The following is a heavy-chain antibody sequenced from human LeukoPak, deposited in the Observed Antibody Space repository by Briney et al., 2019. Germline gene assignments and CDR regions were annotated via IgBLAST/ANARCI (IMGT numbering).Heavy chain of an antibody. V-gene: IGHV4-31*03. J-gene: IGHJ4*02. CDR3: ARGGDEFDY. Sequence: SETLSLTCTVSGGSISSRGYYWSWIRQPPGKGLEWIGYIYYSGSTYYNPSLKSRVTISVDTSKNQFSLKLSSVTAADTAVYYCARGGDEFDYWGQGTLVTVSS. D-gene: IGHD3-10*01. CDR1: GGSISSRGYY. CDR2: IYYSGST.